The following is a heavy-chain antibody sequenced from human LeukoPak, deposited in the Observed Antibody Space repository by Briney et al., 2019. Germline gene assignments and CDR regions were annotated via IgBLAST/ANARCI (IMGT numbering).Heavy chain of an antibody. CDR1: GGTFSSYA. D-gene: IGHD3-22*01. V-gene: IGHV1-69*04. CDR2: IIPIFGIA. J-gene: IGHJ4*02. CDR3: ARDQDYYDSSGYLGY. Sequence: ASVKVSCKASGGTFSSYAISWVRQAPGQGLEWMGRIIPIFGIAKYAQKFQGRVTITADKSTSTAYMELSSLRSEDTAVYYCARDQDYYDSSGYLGYWGQGTLVTVSS.